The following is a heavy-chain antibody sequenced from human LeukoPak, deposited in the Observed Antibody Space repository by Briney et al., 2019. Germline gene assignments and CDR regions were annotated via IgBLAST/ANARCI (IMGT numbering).Heavy chain of an antibody. D-gene: IGHD4-17*01. Sequence: GASVKVSCKASGYTFTGYYMHWVRQTPGQGLEWMGWINPNSGGTNYAQKFQGRVTMTRDTSISTAYMELSRLRSDDTAVYYCAKHYGDRDWFDPWGQGTLVTVSS. V-gene: IGHV1-2*02. J-gene: IGHJ5*02. CDR1: GYTFTGYY. CDR3: AKHYGDRDWFDP. CDR2: INPNSGGT.